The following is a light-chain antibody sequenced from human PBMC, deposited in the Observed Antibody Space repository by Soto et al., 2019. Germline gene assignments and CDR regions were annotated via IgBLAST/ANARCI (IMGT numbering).Light chain of an antibody. CDR2: EVN. CDR1: SSDVGGYNY. CDR3: SSYGGYNNVV. J-gene: IGLJ1*01. Sequence: QSVLTQPPSASGSPGQSVTISCTGTSSDVGGYNYVSWFQQHPGKAPKLIIHEVNQRPSGVPDRFSGSKSGNTASLTVSGLKAEDEGTYYCSSYGGYNNVVFGTGTKVTXL. V-gene: IGLV2-8*01.